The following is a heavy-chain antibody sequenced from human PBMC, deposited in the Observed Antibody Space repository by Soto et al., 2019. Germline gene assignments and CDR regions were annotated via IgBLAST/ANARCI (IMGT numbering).Heavy chain of an antibody. V-gene: IGHV4-59*11. Sequence: SETLSLTCTVSGGSMSRHYWSWIRQSPGKGLEWIGFIFYSGSTSYNPSLKSRVTISIDTSKNQFSVNLNSVTAADTAIYYCARYSSDSCYPAYCFDYWGHGTLVT. CDR3: ARYSSDSCYPAYCFDY. CDR1: GGSMSRHY. J-gene: IGHJ4*01. CDR2: IFYSGST. D-gene: IGHD2-2*01.